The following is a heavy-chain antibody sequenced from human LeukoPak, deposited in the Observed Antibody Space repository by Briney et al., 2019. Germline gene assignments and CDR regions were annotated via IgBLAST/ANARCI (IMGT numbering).Heavy chain of an antibody. CDR2: ISASGTTI. V-gene: IGHV3-48*03. J-gene: IGHJ3*02. CDR1: GFSFSSYE. D-gene: IGHD6-19*01. CDR3: ARDATTHTIGWYDDAFDI. Sequence: GGSLRLSCAASGFSFSSYEMNWVRHAPGKGLEWGSYISASGTTIYYADSVKGGFTISRDNVQKALYLQMNSQRAEDTAVCYCARDATTHTIGWYDDAFDIWGQGTIVTVSS.